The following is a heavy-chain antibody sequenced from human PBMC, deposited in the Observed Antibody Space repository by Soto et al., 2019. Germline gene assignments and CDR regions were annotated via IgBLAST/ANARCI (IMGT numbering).Heavy chain of an antibody. V-gene: IGHV1-69*01. J-gene: IGHJ4*02. Sequence: QVQLVQSGAEVKKPGSSVKVSCKASGGTFSTYAITWVRQAPGQGLEWLGGIIPIFGTTDYARKFQGRVTITAAASTSTVFIDLSSLTSEDTAVYYCARGVGAYYFDYWGQGTLVTVSS. CDR1: GGTFSTYA. D-gene: IGHD1-26*01. CDR3: ARGVGAYYFDY. CDR2: IIPIFGTT.